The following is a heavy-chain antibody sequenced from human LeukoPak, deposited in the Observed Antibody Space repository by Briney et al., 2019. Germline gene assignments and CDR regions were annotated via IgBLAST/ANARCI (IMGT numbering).Heavy chain of an antibody. D-gene: IGHD3-10*01. J-gene: IGHJ4*02. Sequence: GGSLRPSCAASGFTFSSYGMHWVRQAPGKGLEWVAVIWYDGSNKYYADSVKGRFTISRDNSKNTLYLQMNSLRAEDTAVYYCAKDTGGSGSYFDYWGQGTLVTVSS. CDR3: AKDTGGSGSYFDY. CDR1: GFTFSSYG. V-gene: IGHV3-33*06. CDR2: IWYDGSNK.